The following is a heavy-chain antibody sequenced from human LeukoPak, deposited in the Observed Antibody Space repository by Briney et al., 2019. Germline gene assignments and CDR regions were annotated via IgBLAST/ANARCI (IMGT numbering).Heavy chain of an antibody. CDR3: ARVVVTGFFDY. V-gene: IGHV1-69*04. CDR2: IIPILGIA. J-gene: IGHJ4*02. D-gene: IGHD2-21*02. CDR1: GGAFSSYA. Sequence: ASVKVSCKASGGAFSSYAISWVRQAPGQGLEWMGRIIPILGIANYAQKFQGRVTITADKPTSTAYMELSSLRSEDTAVYYCARVVVTGFFDYWGQGTLVTVSS.